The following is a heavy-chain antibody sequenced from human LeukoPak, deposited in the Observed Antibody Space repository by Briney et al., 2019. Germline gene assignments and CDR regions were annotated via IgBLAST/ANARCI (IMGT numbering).Heavy chain of an antibody. J-gene: IGHJ3*02. V-gene: IGHV3-30*04. CDR2: ISYDGSNK. CDR1: GFTFSSYE. Sequence: SGGSLRLSCAASGFTFSSYEMNWVRQAPGKGLEWVAVISYDGSNKYYADSVKGRFTISRDNSKNTLYLQMNSLRAEDTAVYYCARGTFAFDIWGQGTMVTVSS. CDR3: ARGTFAFDI. D-gene: IGHD1-14*01.